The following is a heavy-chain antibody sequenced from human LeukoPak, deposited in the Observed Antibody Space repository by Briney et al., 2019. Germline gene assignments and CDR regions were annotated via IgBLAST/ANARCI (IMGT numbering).Heavy chain of an antibody. D-gene: IGHD5-18*01. J-gene: IGHJ5*02. CDR2: IYHSGST. CDR3: ARHFEDDTAMVKGENWFDP. CDR1: GGSISSSNW. V-gene: IGHV4-4*02. Sequence: SGTLSLTCAVSGGSISSSNWWSWVRQPPGKGLEWIGEIYHSGSTYYNPSLKSRVTISVDTSKNQFSLKLSSVTAADTAVYYCARHFEDDTAMVKGENWFDPWGQGTLVTVSS.